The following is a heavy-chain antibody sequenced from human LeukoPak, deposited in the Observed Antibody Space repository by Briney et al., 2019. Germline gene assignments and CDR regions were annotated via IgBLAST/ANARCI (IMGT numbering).Heavy chain of an antibody. Sequence: ASVKVSCKASGYTFTGHYIHWVRQAPGQGLEWMGIINPSGGSTSYAQKFQGRVTMTRDTSTSTVYMELSSLRSEDTAVYYCAKDRHFGGRAYCGGDCYFAWFDPWGQGTLVTVSS. CDR1: GYTFTGHY. CDR2: INPSGGST. D-gene: IGHD2-21*02. J-gene: IGHJ5*02. V-gene: IGHV1-46*01. CDR3: AKDRHFGGRAYCGGDCYFAWFDP.